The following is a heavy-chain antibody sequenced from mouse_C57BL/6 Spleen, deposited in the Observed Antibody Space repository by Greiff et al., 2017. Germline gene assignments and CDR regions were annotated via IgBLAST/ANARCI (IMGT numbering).Heavy chain of an antibody. CDR3: AQLGYYGSSSDAMDY. CDR2: IWSGGST. CDR1: GFSLPSYG. Sequence: QVQLQQSGPGLVQPSQSLSITCTVSGFSLPSYGVHWVRQSPGTGLEWLGVIWSGGSTDYNAAFISRLSISKDNSKGQVFFKMNSLQAADTAIYYCAQLGYYGSSSDAMDYWGQGTSVTVSS. V-gene: IGHV2-2*01. D-gene: IGHD1-1*01. J-gene: IGHJ4*01.